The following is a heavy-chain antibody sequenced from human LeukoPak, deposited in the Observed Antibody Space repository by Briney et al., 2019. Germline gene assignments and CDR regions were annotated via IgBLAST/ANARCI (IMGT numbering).Heavy chain of an antibody. J-gene: IGHJ5*02. D-gene: IGHD3-22*01. CDR2: IIPIFGTA. CDR3: ARDGNYYDSSGYYYPNWFDP. CDR1: GGTFSSYA. Sequence: SVKVSCKASGGTFSSYAISWVRQAPGQGLEWMGGIIPIFGTANYAQKFKGRVTITTDESTSTAYMELSSLRSEETAVYYCARDGNYYDSSGYYYPNWFDPWGQGTLVTVSS. V-gene: IGHV1-69*05.